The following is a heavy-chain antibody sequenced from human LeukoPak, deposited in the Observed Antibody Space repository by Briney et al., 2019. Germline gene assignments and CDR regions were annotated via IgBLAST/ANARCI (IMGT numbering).Heavy chain of an antibody. CDR1: GYTFTGYY. J-gene: IGHJ4*02. Sequence: ASVKVSCKASGYTFTGYYMHWVRQAPGQGLEWMGWINPNSGGTNYAQKFQGRVTMTRDTSISTAYMELSRLRSDDTAVYYCARAGTHYGDYGIGIDYWGQGTLVTVSS. V-gene: IGHV1-2*02. CDR3: ARAGTHYGDYGIGIDY. CDR2: INPNSGGT. D-gene: IGHD4-17*01.